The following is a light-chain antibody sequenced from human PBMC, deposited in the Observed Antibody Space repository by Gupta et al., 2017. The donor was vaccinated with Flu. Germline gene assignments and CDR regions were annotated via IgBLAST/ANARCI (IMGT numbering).Light chain of an antibody. Sequence: QSALTQPASVSGSPGQSITVSCTGTSSDVGAYNYVSWYQHHPGKAPKLMVYDVSNRPSGVSDRFTGFKSGNTASLIISGLQAEDEADYYCSSYRSSSTSYVFGTGTKVTVL. CDR1: SSDVGAYNY. CDR2: DVS. V-gene: IGLV2-14*03. J-gene: IGLJ1*01. CDR3: SSYRSSSTSYV.